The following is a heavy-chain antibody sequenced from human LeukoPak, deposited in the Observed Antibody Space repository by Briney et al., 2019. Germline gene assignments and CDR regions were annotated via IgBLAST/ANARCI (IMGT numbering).Heavy chain of an antibody. CDR3: AKDLRRGGSSGWYGVDAFDI. Sequence: WGSLRLSCAASGFTFSSYGMHWVRQAPGKGLEWVAVISYDGSNKYYADSVKGRFTISRDNSKNTLYLQMNSLRAEDTAVYYCAKDLRRGGSSGWYGVDAFDIWGQGTMVTVSS. CDR2: ISYDGSNK. D-gene: IGHD6-19*01. J-gene: IGHJ3*02. CDR1: GFTFSSYG. V-gene: IGHV3-30*18.